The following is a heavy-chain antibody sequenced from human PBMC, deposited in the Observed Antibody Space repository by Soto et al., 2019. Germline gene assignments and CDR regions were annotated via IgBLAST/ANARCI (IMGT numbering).Heavy chain of an antibody. D-gene: IGHD2-21*01. Sequence: EVHPVESGGDLVQPGGSLRLSCAASGITLSSYWMHWVRQAPGKGLEWVSRIHSDGTGITYADSVKGRFTISRDGAKNMLYLQMNSLRPEDTAVYYCTNILLDYWGQGTLVTVSS. J-gene: IGHJ4*02. CDR2: IHSDGTGI. CDR3: TNILLDY. V-gene: IGHV3-74*03. CDR1: GITLSSYW.